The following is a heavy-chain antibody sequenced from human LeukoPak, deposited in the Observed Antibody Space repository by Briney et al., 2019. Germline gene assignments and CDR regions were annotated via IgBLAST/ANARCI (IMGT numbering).Heavy chain of an antibody. CDR3: TTVGYSYGIYYYYYYMDV. CDR1: GFTFSNAW. CDR2: IKSKTDGGTT. Sequence: PGGSLRLSCAASGFTFSNAWMSWVRQAPGKGLEWVGRIKSKTDGGTTDYAAPVKGRFTISRDDSKNTLYLQMNSLKTEDTAVYYCTTVGYSYGIYYYYYYMDVWGKGTTVTISS. V-gene: IGHV3-15*01. D-gene: IGHD5-18*01. J-gene: IGHJ6*03.